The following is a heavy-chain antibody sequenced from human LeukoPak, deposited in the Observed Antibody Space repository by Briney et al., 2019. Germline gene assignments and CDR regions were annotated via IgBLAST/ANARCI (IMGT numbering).Heavy chain of an antibody. Sequence: GGSLRLSCAVSGFTVSSNYMSWVRQAPGKGLEWVSAISGSGGSTYYADSVKGRFTISRDNSKNTLYLQMNSLRAEDTAVYYCAKVGHPRYYFDYWGQGTLVTVSS. J-gene: IGHJ4*02. V-gene: IGHV3-23*01. CDR2: ISGSGGST. CDR3: AKVGHPRYYFDY. CDR1: GFTVSSNY.